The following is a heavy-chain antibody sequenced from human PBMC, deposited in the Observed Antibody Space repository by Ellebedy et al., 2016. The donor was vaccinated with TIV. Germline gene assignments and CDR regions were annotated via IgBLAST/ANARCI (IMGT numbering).Heavy chain of an antibody. D-gene: IGHD4-17*01. CDR2: IYSGGTT. V-gene: IGHV3-53*01. CDR1: GFSVSRQY. J-gene: IGHJ4*02. CDR3: SSRTRGDYPYFDF. Sequence: GESLKISCAASGFSVSRQYMSWVRQAPGKGLEWVSLIYSGGTTYYADSVKGRFTISRDNSKNTLYLQMNSLRAEDTALYYFSSRTRGDYPYFDFWGQGPLGTVSS.